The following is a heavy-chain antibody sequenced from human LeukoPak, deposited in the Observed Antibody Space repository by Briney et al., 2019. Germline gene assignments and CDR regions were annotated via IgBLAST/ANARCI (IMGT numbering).Heavy chain of an antibody. CDR2: IYSGGAI. Sequence: GGSLRLSCVASGFAVGSNYVSWVRQAPGKGLEWVSLIYSGGAIRYADSVKGRFTISRDSSKNTLFLQMNDLTVEDTARYYCARRPGNWGQGILVTVSS. CDR1: GFAVGSNY. D-gene: IGHD1-14*01. J-gene: IGHJ4*02. V-gene: IGHV3-53*01. CDR3: ARRPGN.